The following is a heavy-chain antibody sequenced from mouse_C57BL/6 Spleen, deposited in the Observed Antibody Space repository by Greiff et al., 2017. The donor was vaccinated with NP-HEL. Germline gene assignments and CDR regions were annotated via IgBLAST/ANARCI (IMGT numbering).Heavy chain of an antibody. CDR3: ARRYYSSSYWYFDV. D-gene: IGHD1-1*01. Sequence: QVQLQQPGTELVKPGASVKLSCKASGYTFTSYWMHWVKQRPGQGLEWIGNINPSNGGTNYNEKFKSKATLTVDQSASTAYMQLSSLTSEDSAVYYCARRYYSSSYWYFDVWGTGTTVTVSA. J-gene: IGHJ1*03. CDR1: GYTFTSYW. CDR2: INPSNGGT. V-gene: IGHV1-53*01.